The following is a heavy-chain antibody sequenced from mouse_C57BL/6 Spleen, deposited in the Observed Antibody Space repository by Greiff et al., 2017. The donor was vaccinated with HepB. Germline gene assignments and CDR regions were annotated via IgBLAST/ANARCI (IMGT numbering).Heavy chain of an antibody. Sequence: QVQLQQSGAELVRPGASVKLSCKASGYTFTDYYINWVKQRPGQGLEWIARIYPGSGNTYYNEKFKGKATLTAEKSSSTAYMQLSSLTSEDSAVYFCARFIDHEGWFAYWGQGTLVTVSA. CDR1: GYTFTDYY. V-gene: IGHV1-76*01. CDR3: ARFIDHEGWFAY. D-gene: IGHD1-1*01. J-gene: IGHJ3*01. CDR2: IYPGSGNT.